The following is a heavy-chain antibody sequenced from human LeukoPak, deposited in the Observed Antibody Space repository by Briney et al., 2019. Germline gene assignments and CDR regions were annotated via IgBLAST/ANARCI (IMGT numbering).Heavy chain of an antibody. CDR2: IFQSGHT. V-gene: IGHV4-38-2*02. Sequence: SETLSLTCTVSDYSISSGYYWGWIRQPPGKGLEWTGSIFQSGHTYYSPSLKSRVTISVDKSKNQFSLKLSSVTAADTAVYYCARFMITFGGVIVMDAFDIWGQGTMVTVSS. D-gene: IGHD3-16*02. CDR3: ARFMITFGGVIVMDAFDI. J-gene: IGHJ3*02. CDR1: DYSISSGYY.